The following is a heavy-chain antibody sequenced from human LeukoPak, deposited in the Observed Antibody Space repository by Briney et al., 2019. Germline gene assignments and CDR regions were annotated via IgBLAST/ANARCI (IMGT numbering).Heavy chain of an antibody. CDR2: ISTSGSTT. J-gene: IGHJ4*02. Sequence: GGSLRLSCAASGFTFSDYEINWVRQAPGKGLEWVSCISTSGSTTYYADSVKGRFTISRDNAKNSLYLQMNSLRAEDTAVYYCARDLAYYYASGTSYWGQGTLVTVSS. D-gene: IGHD3-10*01. V-gene: IGHV3-48*03. CDR3: ARDLAYYYASGTSY. CDR1: GFTFSDYE.